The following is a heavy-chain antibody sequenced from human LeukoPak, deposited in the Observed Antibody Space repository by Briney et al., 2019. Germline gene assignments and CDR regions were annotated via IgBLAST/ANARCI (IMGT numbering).Heavy chain of an antibody. CDR3: ARDAGRYGSVPQRN. V-gene: IGHV1-46*01. CDR1: GYTFTSYY. Sequence: ASVKVSCKASGYTFTSYYMRWVRQAPGQGLEWMGIINPIGGSTSYAQKFQGRVTMTRDESTSTAYMELSSLRSEDTAVYYCARDAGRYGSVPQRNWGQGTLVTVSS. J-gene: IGHJ4*02. CDR2: INPIGGST. D-gene: IGHD3-10*01.